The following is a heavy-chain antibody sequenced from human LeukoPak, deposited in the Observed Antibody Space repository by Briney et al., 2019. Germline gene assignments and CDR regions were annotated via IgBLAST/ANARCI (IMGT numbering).Heavy chain of an antibody. CDR3: ARCLWSSSRYMDS. V-gene: IGHV3-48*01. CDR2: ISATTSTL. Sequence: PGESLRLSCTGSGFIFNQYGMMWVRQAPGKGPEWLSYISATTSTLYYVDSVKGRFTISRDNTKSSLYLQMNSLTVEDTAIYYCARCLWSSSRYMDSWGQGTLVTVSA. D-gene: IGHD3-3*01. CDR1: GFIFNQYG. J-gene: IGHJ5*01.